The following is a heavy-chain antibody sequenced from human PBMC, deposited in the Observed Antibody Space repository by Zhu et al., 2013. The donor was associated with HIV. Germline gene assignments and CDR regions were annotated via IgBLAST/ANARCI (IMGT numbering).Heavy chain of an antibody. J-gene: IGHJ5*02. CDR3: ARIVPGYYEAQDGAGSRP. Sequence: QVQLVQSGAEAKKPGASVKVSCKASGYTFTSYDINWVRQATGQGLEWMGWMNPNSGNTGYAQKFQGRVTMTRNTSISTAYMDLSSLRSEDTAVYYCARIVPGYYEAQDGAGSRPWGQGTPGHRLL. V-gene: IGHV1-8*01. CDR2: MNPNSGNT. D-gene: IGHD3-3*01. CDR1: GYTFTSYD.